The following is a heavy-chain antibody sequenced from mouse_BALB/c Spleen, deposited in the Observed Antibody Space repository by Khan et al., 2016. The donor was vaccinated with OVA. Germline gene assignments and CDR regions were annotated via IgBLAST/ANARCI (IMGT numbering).Heavy chain of an antibody. CDR3: VRDGAYHRNDGWFAY. D-gene: IGHD2-14*01. CDR1: GYTFTSYT. V-gene: IGHV1-4*01. Sequence: VQLQESGAELARPGASVKMSCKASGYTFTSYTIHWIKLRPGQGLEWIGYINPSNGYTNYNQKFKDKATLTADKSSTTAYMELSSLTSDDSALYNCVRDGAYHRNDGWFAYWGQGPLVTVSA. CDR2: INPSNGYT. J-gene: IGHJ3*01.